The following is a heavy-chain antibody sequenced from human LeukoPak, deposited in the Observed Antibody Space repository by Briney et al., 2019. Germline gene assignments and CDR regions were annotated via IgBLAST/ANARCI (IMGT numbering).Heavy chain of an antibody. CDR2: ISDIGSI. CDR1: DGSISSYY. D-gene: IGHD2/OR15-2a*01. V-gene: IGHV4-59*08. CDR3: AGHRPRNTVDF. J-gene: IGHJ4*02. Sequence: TSETLSLTCTVSDGSISSYYWSWIRQPPGKGLEWIAYISDIGSINYNPSLKSRVTISLDTSKNQFSLKLSSVTAADTAVYYCAGHRPRNTVDFWGQGTLVTVSS.